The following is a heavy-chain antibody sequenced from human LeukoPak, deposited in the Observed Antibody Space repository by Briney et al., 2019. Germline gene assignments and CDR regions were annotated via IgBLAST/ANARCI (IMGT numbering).Heavy chain of an antibody. CDR2: ISAYNGNT. Sequence: ASVKVSCKASGYTFTSYGISWVRQAPGQGLEWMGWISAYNGNTNYAQKLQGRVTMTTDTSTNTAYMELRSLRSDDTAVYYCARGPQQLVGATGGGFEYWGQGTLVTVSS. J-gene: IGHJ4*02. V-gene: IGHV1-18*01. CDR3: ARGPQQLVGATGGGFEY. CDR1: GYTFTSYG. D-gene: IGHD1-26*01.